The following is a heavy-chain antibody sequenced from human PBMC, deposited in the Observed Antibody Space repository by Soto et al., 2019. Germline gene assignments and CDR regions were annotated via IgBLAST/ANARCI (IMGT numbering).Heavy chain of an antibody. CDR3: AKGLLNGRWYAAD. J-gene: IGHJ4*02. V-gene: IGHV3-23*01. D-gene: IGHD6-13*01. CDR2: ITTTGHT. CDR1: GFTFSNCV. Sequence: EVHLLESGGVLVQPGESLRLSCETSGFTFSNCVMTWLRQPPGKRLEWVSVITTTGHTDYADSVKGRFTISRDNSKNTVYLQMNSLRAEDTAVYYCAKGLLNGRWYAADWGQGTLVTVSS.